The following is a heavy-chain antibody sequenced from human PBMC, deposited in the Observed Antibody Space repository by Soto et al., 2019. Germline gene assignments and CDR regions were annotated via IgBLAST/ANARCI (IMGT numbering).Heavy chain of an antibody. CDR1: GFTVGPSY. Sequence: PGGSLRLSCAASGFTVGPSYMSWVCQAPGKGLEWVSDIIDSGASTYYADSVKGRFTISRDNSKSTLYLQMNSLRAEDTALYYCAKGRGYYYYYGVDVWGQGTTVTVSS. V-gene: IGHV3-23*01. CDR3: AKGRGYYYYYGVDV. J-gene: IGHJ6*02. CDR2: IIDSGAST.